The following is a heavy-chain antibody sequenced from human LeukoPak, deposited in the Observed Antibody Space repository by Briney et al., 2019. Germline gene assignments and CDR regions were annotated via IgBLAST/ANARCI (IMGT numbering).Heavy chain of an antibody. CDR2: ITSSGDRT. D-gene: IGHD3-16*02. CDR3: AEDPPFDVVESY. CDR1: GFTFARHA. Sequence: GGSLSLSCAASGFTFARHAMIWVRQAPGRGLEWVSSITSSGDRTYYADSVKGRFTVFRDNSKNTLYLQINNLRAEDTGLYSCAEDPPFDVVESYWGQGTLVIVSS. J-gene: IGHJ4*02. V-gene: IGHV3-23*01.